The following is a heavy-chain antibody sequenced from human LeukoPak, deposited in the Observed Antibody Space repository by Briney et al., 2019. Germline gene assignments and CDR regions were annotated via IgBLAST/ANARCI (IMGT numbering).Heavy chain of an antibody. Sequence: PSETLSLTCTVSGGSISNYYWSWIRQPAGKGLEWVGRIYTSGSTNYNPSLKSRVTMSVDTSKNQFSLNLSSVTAADTAVYYCARDGIPKGGYGLDYWGQGTLVTVSS. V-gene: IGHV4-4*07. D-gene: IGHD5-18*01. CDR2: IYTSGST. J-gene: IGHJ4*02. CDR1: GGSISNYY. CDR3: ARDGIPKGGYGLDY.